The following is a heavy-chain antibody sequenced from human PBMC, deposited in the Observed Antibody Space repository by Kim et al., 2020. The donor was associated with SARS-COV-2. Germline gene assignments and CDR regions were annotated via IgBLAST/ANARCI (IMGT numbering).Heavy chain of an antibody. J-gene: IGHJ4*02. CDR3: AKVAYYYDSSGYFDY. D-gene: IGHD3-22*01. Sequence: GGSLRLSCAASGFTFSSYAMSWVRQAPGKGLEWVSAISGSGGSTYYADAVKGRFTISRDNSKNTLYLQMNSLRAEDKAVYYCAKVAYYYDSSGYFDYWGQGTLVTVSS. CDR1: GFTFSSYA. CDR2: ISGSGGST. V-gene: IGHV3-23*01.